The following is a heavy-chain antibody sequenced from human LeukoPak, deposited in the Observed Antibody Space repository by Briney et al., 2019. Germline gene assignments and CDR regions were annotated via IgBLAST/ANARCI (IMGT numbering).Heavy chain of an antibody. D-gene: IGHD2-15*01. Sequence: GGSLRLSCAASGFTFSSYSMNWVRQAPGKGLEWVSYISSSSTIYYADSVKGRFTISRDNAKNSLYLQMNSLRAEDTAVYYCAKDLQYCSGGSCYPQYYFDYWGQGTLVTVSS. J-gene: IGHJ4*02. V-gene: IGHV3-48*04. CDR2: ISSSSTI. CDR1: GFTFSSYS. CDR3: AKDLQYCSGGSCYPQYYFDY.